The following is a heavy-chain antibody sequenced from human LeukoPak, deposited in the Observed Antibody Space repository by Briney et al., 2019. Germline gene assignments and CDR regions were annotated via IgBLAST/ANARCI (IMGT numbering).Heavy chain of an antibody. CDR3: ARDLLGVIIPSY. CDR1: GFTVSSNY. J-gene: IGHJ4*02. V-gene: IGHV3-66*02. D-gene: IGHD3-3*01. Sequence: GGSLRLSCAASGFTVSSNYMSWVRQDPGKGLEWVSVIYSGGSTYYADSVKGRFTISRDNSKNTLYLQMNSLRAEDTAVYYCARDLLGVIIPSYWGQGTLVTVSS. CDR2: IYSGGST.